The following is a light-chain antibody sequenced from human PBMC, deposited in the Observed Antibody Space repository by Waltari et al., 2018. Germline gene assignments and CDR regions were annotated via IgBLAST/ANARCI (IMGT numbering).Light chain of an antibody. Sequence: QSALTQPASVSGSPGQSITISCTGSSTDVGAYNFVSWYQQHPGKVPKLILYDAGNRPAGISPRFSASKSGHTASLTISGLQEEDEGEYYCSSYTTSTTLLFGTGTRLTVL. CDR2: DAG. J-gene: IGLJ1*01. CDR1: STDVGAYNF. CDR3: SSYTTSTTLL. V-gene: IGLV2-14*01.